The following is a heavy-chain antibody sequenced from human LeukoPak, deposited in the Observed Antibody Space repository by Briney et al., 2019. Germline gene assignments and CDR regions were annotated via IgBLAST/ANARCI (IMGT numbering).Heavy chain of an antibody. J-gene: IGHJ4*02. Sequence: PGGSLRLSCAASGFSFISYGMHWVRQAPGKGLEWVGVISDDGRSKDYADSVKGRFTISRDNSKDTLYLQMNSLRAEDTAVYYCAKRPSDYGDYVSYFDYWGQGTPVTVSS. CDR3: AKRPSDYGDYVSYFDY. CDR2: ISDDGRSK. V-gene: IGHV3-30*18. D-gene: IGHD4-17*01. CDR1: GFSFISYG.